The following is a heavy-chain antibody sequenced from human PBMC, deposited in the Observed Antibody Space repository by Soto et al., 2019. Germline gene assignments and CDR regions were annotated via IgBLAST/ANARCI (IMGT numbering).Heavy chain of an antibody. CDR3: ARDLWGYYFDY. D-gene: IGHD3-16*01. CDR1: GGSISSGGYY. J-gene: IGHJ4*02. V-gene: IGHV4-31*03. Sequence: PSETLSLTCTVSGGSISSGGYYWSWIRQHPGKGLEWIGYIYYSGSTYYNPPLKSRVTISVDTSKNQFSLKLSSVTAADTAVYYCARDLWGYYFDYWGQGTLVTVSS. CDR2: IYYSGST.